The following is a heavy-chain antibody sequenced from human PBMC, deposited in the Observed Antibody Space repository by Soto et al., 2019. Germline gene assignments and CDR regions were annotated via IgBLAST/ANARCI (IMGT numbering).Heavy chain of an antibody. V-gene: IGHV1-24*01. J-gene: IGHJ6*02. CDR3: ATTATGITMVRGVIRPYYYYGMDV. Sequence: ASVKVSCKVSGYTLTELSMHWVRQAPGKGLEWMGGFDPEDGETIYAQKFQGRVTMTEDTSTDTAYMELSSLRSEDTAVYYCATTATGITMVRGVIRPYYYYGMDVWGQGTTVTGSS. D-gene: IGHD3-10*01. CDR2: FDPEDGET. CDR1: GYTLTELS.